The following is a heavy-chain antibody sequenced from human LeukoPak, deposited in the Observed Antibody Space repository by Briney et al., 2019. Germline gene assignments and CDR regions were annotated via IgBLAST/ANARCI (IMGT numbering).Heavy chain of an antibody. CDR3: ARYGSGSYYNVRLYYYYYYMDV. CDR1: GGSFSGYY. CDR2: INHSGST. D-gene: IGHD3-10*01. V-gene: IGHV4-34*01. J-gene: IGHJ6*03. Sequence: PSETLSLTCAVYGGSFSGYYWSWIRQPPGKGLEWIGEINHSGSTNYNPSLKSRVTISVDTSKNQFSLKLSSVTAADTAVHYCARYGSGSYYNVRLYYYYYYMDVWGKGTTVTVSS.